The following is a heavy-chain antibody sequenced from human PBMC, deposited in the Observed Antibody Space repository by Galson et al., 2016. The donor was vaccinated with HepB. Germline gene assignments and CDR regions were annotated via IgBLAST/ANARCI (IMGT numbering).Heavy chain of an antibody. D-gene: IGHD2-2*01. CDR3: ARGGCRGSSCYYDY. CDR1: GYTFTNYY. CDR2: VDPSSDRT. V-gene: IGHV1-46*01. Sequence: SVKVSCKASGYTFTNYYIHWVRQAPGQGLECMGIVDPSSDRTTYAQQFQGRVTMTSDTSTSTVYMDLSSLRSDDTAVYYCARGGCRGSSCYYDYWGQGALVTVSS. J-gene: IGHJ4*02.